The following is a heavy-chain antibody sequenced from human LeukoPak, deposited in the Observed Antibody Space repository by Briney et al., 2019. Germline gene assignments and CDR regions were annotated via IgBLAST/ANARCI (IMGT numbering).Heavy chain of an antibody. CDR1: GGSISSYY. CDR2: IYTSGST. Sequence: PSETQSLTCTVSGGSISSYYWSWIRQPAGKGLEWIGRIYTSGSTSYNPSLKSRVTMSVDTSKNQLSLKLSSVTAADTAVYYCARDSGNYYYYYMDVWGKGTTVTVSS. J-gene: IGHJ6*03. V-gene: IGHV4-4*07. CDR3: ARDSGNYYYYYMDV. D-gene: IGHD1-26*01.